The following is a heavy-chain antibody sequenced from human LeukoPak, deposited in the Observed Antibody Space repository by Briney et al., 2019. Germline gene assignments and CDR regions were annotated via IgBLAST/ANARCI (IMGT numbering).Heavy chain of an antibody. CDR1: GGTFSSYA. V-gene: IGHV1-18*01. Sequence: ASVKVSCKASGGTFSSYAISWVRQAPGQGLEWMGWISAYNGNTNYAQKLQGRVTMTTDTSTSTAYMELRSLRSDDTAVYYCARGRYCSSTSCLPPAHWGQGTLVTVSS. D-gene: IGHD2-2*01. CDR2: ISAYNGNT. CDR3: ARGRYCSSTSCLPPAH. J-gene: IGHJ4*02.